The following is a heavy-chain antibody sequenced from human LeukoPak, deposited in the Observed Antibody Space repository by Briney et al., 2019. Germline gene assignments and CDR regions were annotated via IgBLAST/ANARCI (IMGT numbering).Heavy chain of an antibody. CDR1: GGSFSGYY. Sequence: PSETLSLTCAVYGGSFSGYYWSWIRQPPGKGLEWIGEINHSGSTNYNPSLKSRVTISVDTSKNQFSLKLSSVAAADTAVYYCARGRAPFDPWGQGTLATVSS. J-gene: IGHJ5*02. CDR2: INHSGST. CDR3: ARGRAPFDP. V-gene: IGHV4-34*01.